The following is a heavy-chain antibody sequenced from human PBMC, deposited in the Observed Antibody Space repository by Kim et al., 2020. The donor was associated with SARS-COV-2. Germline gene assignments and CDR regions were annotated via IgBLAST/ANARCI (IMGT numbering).Heavy chain of an antibody. V-gene: IGHV3-30*18. D-gene: IGHD3-10*01. CDR1: GFTFSSYG. CDR3: AKEYEYYYGSRSYSPASYYYYGMDV. CDR2: ISYDGSNK. Sequence: GGSLRLSCAASGFTFSSYGMHWVRQAPGKGLEWVAVISYDGSNKYYADSVKGRFTISRDNSKNTLYLQMNSLRAEDTAVYYCAKEYEYYYGSRSYSPASYYYYGMDVWGQGTTVTVSS. J-gene: IGHJ6*02.